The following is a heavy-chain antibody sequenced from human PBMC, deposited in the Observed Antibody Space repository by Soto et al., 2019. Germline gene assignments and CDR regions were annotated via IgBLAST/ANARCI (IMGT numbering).Heavy chain of an antibody. Sequence: QVQLVESGGGVVQPGGSLRLSCAASGFTFGRHGMHWVRQAPGKGLEWVAVIGSDGRRDSYADSVKGRFTISRNNGQNTLYLQTNSLRAEDRAVYYCSRDDDYGDNGLDYWGQGTLVTVSS. CDR2: IGSDGRRD. CDR1: GFTFGRHG. D-gene: IGHD4-17*01. CDR3: SRDDDYGDNGLDY. V-gene: IGHV3-33*01. J-gene: IGHJ4*02.